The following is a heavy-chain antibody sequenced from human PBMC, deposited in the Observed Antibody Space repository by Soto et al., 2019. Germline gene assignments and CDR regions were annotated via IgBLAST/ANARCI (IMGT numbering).Heavy chain of an antibody. Sequence: SETLSLTFAVYGGPFSGYYWSWIRQPPGKGLEWILEINHSGSTNYNPSLKSRVTISVDTSKNQFSLKLSSVNAADTAVYYCARRAICSGGSCYYYFDYWGQGTLVTVSS. CDR2: INHSGST. J-gene: IGHJ4*02. V-gene: IGHV4-34*01. CDR1: GGPFSGYY. CDR3: ARRAICSGGSCYYYFDY. D-gene: IGHD2-15*01.